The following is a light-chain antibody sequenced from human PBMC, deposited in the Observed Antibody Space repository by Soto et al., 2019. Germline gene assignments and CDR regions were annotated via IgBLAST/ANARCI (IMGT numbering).Light chain of an antibody. J-gene: IGKJ4*01. CDR2: GAS. Sequence: EIVMTQSPATLSVSPGERATLFCRASQSVRSNFLAWYQQKPGQAPRLLIYGASTRATGVPARFSGRGSGTEFTLTISSLQSEDFAVYYCQQYSAWPLTFGGGTKVEIK. CDR3: QQYSAWPLT. V-gene: IGKV3-15*01. CDR1: QSVRSN.